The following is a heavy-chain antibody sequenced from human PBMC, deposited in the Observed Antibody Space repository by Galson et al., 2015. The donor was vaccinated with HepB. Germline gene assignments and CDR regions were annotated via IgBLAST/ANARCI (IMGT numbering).Heavy chain of an antibody. D-gene: IGHD3-10*01. J-gene: IGHJ4*02. CDR1: GYTFTSYD. CDR3: ARGSAGWFEVPFDY. V-gene: IGHV1-8*01. CDR2: MNPNSGNT. Sequence: SVKVSCKASGYTFTSYDINWVRQATGQGLEWMGWMNPNSGNTGYAQKFQGRVTMTRNTSISTAYMELSSLRSEDTAVYYCARGSAGWFEVPFDYWGQGTPVTVSS.